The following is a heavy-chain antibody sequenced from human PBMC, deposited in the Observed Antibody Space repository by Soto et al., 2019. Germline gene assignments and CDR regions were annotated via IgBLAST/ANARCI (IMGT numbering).Heavy chain of an antibody. D-gene: IGHD5-12*01. J-gene: IGHJ4*02. Sequence: GGSLRLSCAASGFTFTDAWMIWVRQAPGKGLEWVGRLNSYTDAGTTDYIDSVKGRFSISRDISKNTLYLQMNSLRAEDTAVYYCHGYGYWGQGTLVTVSS. CDR3: HGYGY. V-gene: IGHV3-15*07. CDR2: LNSYTDAGTT. CDR1: GFTFTDAW.